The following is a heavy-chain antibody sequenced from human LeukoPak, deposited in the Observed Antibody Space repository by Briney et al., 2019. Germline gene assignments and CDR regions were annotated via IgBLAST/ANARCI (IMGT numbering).Heavy chain of an antibody. V-gene: IGHV3-21*01. J-gene: IGHJ6*03. D-gene: IGHD3-10*01. CDR3: ARGSGYPPNHYYYYYYMDA. CDR1: GFTFSSYA. Sequence: RSGGSLRLSCAASGFTFSSYAMNWVRQAPGKGLEWVSSISSSNTYIFYADSVKGRFTISRDNAKNSLYLQMNSLRAEDTAVYYCARGSGYPPNHYYYYYYMDAWGKGTTVTISS. CDR2: ISSSNTYI.